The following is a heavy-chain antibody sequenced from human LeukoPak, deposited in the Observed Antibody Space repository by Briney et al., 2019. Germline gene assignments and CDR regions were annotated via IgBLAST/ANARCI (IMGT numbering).Heavy chain of an antibody. J-gene: IGHJ4*02. CDR1: GYTFTSYY. CDR2: INPSGGST. V-gene: IGHV1-46*01. Sequence: ASVKVSCKASGYTFTSYYMHWVRQAPGQGLEWMGIINPSGGSTSYAQKFQGRVTMTRDMSTSTVYMELSSLRSEDTAVYYCARDGSTGGCDILTGYEFDYWGQGTLVTVSS. D-gene: IGHD3-9*01. CDR3: ARDGSTGGCDILTGYEFDY.